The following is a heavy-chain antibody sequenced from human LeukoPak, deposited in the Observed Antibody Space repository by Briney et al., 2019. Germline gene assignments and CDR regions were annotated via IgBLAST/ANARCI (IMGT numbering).Heavy chain of an antibody. J-gene: IGHJ6*03. CDR2: ISYDGSNK. V-gene: IGHV3-30*04. D-gene: IGHD6-6*01. CDR1: GFTFSSYA. CDR3: ARDQFSSSRYYYYYMDV. Sequence: GGSLRLSCAASGFTFSSYAMHWVRQAPGKGLEWVAVISYDGSNKYYADSVKGRFTISRDNAKNSLYLQMNSLRAEDTAVYYCARDQFSSSRYYYYYMDVWGKGTTVTVSS.